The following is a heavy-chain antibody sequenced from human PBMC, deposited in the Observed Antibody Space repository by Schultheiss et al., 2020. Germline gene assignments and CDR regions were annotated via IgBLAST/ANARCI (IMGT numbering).Heavy chain of an antibody. CDR1: GGSISSGGYY. CDR2: IYYSGST. D-gene: IGHD6-13*01. J-gene: IGHJ5*02. Sequence: SETLSLTCTVSGGSISSGGYYWSWIRQHPGKGLEWIGCIYYSGSTYYNPSLKSRVTISVDTSKNQFSLKLSSVTAEDTAVYYCARGSRIGSSYGFDPWGQGTLVTVSS. V-gene: IGHV4-31*03. CDR3: ARGSRIGSSYGFDP.